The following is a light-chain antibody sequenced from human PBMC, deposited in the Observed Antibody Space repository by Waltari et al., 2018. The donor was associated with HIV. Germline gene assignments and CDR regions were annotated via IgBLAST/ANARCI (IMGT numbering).Light chain of an antibody. Sequence: EIVMTQSPATLSLSPGERANLSCRASQSLSSTFLSWYQQKPGQAPRLLIYGASTRATGIPARFSGSGSGTDFTLTVSSLQPEDFAIYYCHQDYNLPQTFGQGTKLEI. J-gene: IGKJ2*01. CDR1: QSLSSTF. V-gene: IGKV3D-7*01. CDR3: HQDYNLPQT. CDR2: GAS.